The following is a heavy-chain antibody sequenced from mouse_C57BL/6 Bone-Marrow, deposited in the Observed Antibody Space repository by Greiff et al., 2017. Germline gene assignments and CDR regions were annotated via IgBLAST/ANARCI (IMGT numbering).Heavy chain of an antibody. J-gene: IGHJ1*03. Sequence: VQGVESGPELVKPGASVKLSCKASGYTFTSYDINWVKQRPGQGLGWIGWIYPRDGSTKYNEKFKGKATLTVDTSSSTAYMELHSLTSEDSAVYFCARLEFDGSSGDWYFDVWGTGTTVTVSS. V-gene: IGHV1-85*01. D-gene: IGHD1-1*01. CDR2: IYPRDGST. CDR1: GYTFTSYD. CDR3: ARLEFDGSSGDWYFDV.